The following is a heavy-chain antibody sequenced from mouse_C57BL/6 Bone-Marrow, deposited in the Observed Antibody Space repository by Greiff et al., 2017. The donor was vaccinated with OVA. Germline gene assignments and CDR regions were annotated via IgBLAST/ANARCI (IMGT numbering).Heavy chain of an antibody. CDR2: IYPRSGNT. Sequence: VMLVESGAELARPGASVKLSCKASGYTFTSYGISWVKQRTGQGLEWIGEIYPRSGNTYYNEKFKGKATLTADKSSSTAYMGLRSLTSEDSAVYFCAREGPYYYGSGFAYWGQGTLVTVSA. CDR1: GYTFTSYG. D-gene: IGHD1-1*01. J-gene: IGHJ3*01. CDR3: AREGPYYYGSGFAY. V-gene: IGHV1-81*01.